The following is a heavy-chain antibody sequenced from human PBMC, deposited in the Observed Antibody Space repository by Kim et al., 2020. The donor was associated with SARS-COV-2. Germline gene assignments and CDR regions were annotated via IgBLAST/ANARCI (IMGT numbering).Heavy chain of an antibody. V-gene: IGHV1-2*04. J-gene: IGHJ6*02. Sequence: ASVKVSCKASGYTFTGYYMHWVRQAPGQGLEWMGWINPNSGGTNYAQKFQGWVTMTRDTSISTAYMELSRLRSDDTAVYYCARALRITMVRGPEDYYYYGMDVWGQGTTVTVSS. CDR1: GYTFTGYY. CDR2: INPNSGGT. D-gene: IGHD3-10*01. CDR3: ARALRITMVRGPEDYYYYGMDV.